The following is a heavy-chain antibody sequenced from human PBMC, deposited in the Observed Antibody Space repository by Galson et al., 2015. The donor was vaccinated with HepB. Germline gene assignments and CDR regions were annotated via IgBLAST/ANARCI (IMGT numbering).Heavy chain of an antibody. V-gene: IGHV4-61*01. CDR3: ARVVNWFDP. Sequence: QVQLQESGPGLVRPSETLSLTCTVSGGSVSSGSYYWSWIRQPPGKGLEWIGYIYYSGSTNYNPSLKSRVTISVDTSKNQFSLKLSSVTAADTAVYYCARVVNWFDPWGQGTLVTVSS. J-gene: IGHJ5*02. CDR2: IYYSGST. CDR1: GGSVSSGSYY.